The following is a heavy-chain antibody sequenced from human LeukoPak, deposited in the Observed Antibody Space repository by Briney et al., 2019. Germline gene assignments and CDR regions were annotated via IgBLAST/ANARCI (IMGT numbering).Heavy chain of an antibody. CDR3: ARDYYYAAFDP. J-gene: IGHJ5*02. V-gene: IGHV4-38-2*02. CDR2: IHHSGRT. Sequence: SETLSLTCTVSGYSISSDYYWGWIRQPPGKGLEWIGSIHHSGRTYYNPSLKSRVTISVDTSKNQFSLKLSSVTAADTAVYYCARDYYYAAFDPWGQGTLVTVSS. CDR1: GYSISSDYY. D-gene: IGHD3-10*01.